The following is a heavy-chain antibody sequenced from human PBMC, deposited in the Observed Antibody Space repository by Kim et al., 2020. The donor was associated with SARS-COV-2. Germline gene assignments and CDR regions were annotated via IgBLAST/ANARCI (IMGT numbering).Heavy chain of an antibody. CDR2: IGTAGDT. V-gene: IGHV3-13*01. CDR1: GFTFSSYD. J-gene: IGHJ6*02. D-gene: IGHD6-13*01. CDR3: ARERSSSWDYYGMDV. Sequence: GGSLRLSCAASGFTFSSYDMHWVRQATGKGLEWVSAIGTAGDTYYPGSVKGRFTISRENAKNSLYLQMNSLRAGDTAVYYCARERSSSWDYYGMDVWGQGTTVTVSS.